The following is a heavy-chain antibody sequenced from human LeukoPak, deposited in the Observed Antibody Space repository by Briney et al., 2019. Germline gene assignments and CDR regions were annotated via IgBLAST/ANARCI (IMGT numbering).Heavy chain of an antibody. J-gene: IGHJ6*02. V-gene: IGHV3-23*01. Sequence: GGPLRLSCAASGFTFSSYAMSWVRQAPGKGLEWVSAISGSGGSTYYGDSVKGRFTISRDNSKNTLYLQMNSLRAEDTAVYYCAKNTYYYGSGGLMDVWGQGTTVTVSS. CDR3: AKNTYYYGSGGLMDV. CDR1: GFTFSSYA. D-gene: IGHD3-10*01. CDR2: ISGSGGST.